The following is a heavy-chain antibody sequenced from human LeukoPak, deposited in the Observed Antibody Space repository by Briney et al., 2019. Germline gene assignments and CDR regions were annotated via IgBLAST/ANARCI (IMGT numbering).Heavy chain of an antibody. CDR3: AREGYDFWSVFSGFDY. V-gene: IGHV3-74*01. CDR2: INSDESST. Sequence: GGSLRLSCAASGFTFSSYWMHWVRQVPGKGLVWVSRINSDESSTNYADSVKGRFTISRDNAKNTLYLQMNSLRAEDTAVYYCAREGYDFWSVFSGFDYWGQGTLVTVSS. CDR1: GFTFSSYW. D-gene: IGHD3-3*01. J-gene: IGHJ4*02.